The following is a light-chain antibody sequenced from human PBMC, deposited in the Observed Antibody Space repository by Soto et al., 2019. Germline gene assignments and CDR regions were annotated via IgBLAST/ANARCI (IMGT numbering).Light chain of an antibody. CDR1: QSVSSN. Sequence: EIVMTQSPATLSVSPGERATLSCRASQSVSSNLAWYQQTPGQTPKLLIYVASTRATGIPARFSGSGSGTEFTLTISSLQSEDFAVYYCQQYNGWPLTFGGGTKVEFK. J-gene: IGKJ4*01. CDR2: VAS. V-gene: IGKV3-15*01. CDR3: QQYNGWPLT.